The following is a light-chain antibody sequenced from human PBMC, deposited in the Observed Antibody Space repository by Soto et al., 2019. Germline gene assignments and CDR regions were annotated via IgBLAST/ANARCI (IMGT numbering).Light chain of an antibody. V-gene: IGKV3D-20*01. CDR2: DAS. J-gene: IGKJ1*01. Sequence: EIVLTQSPATLSLSPGERATLSCGASQSVSSNYLAEYQQKPGLAPRLLIYDASTRATGIPDRFSGSGSGTDFTLTISRLEPEDFAVYYCQQYGPSPWTFGQGTKVEVK. CDR3: QQYGPSPWT. CDR1: QSVSSNY.